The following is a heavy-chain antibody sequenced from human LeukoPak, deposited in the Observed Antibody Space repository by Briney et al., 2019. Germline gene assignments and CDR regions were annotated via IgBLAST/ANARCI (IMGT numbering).Heavy chain of an antibody. V-gene: IGHV4-59*01. CDR3: AGRGNSPNWFDP. J-gene: IGHJ5*02. Sequence: PSETLSLTCTVSGGSISSYYWSWIRQPPGKGLEWIGYIYYSGSTNYNPSLKSRVTISVDTSKNQFSLKLSSVTAADTAVYYCAGRGNSPNWFDPWGQGTLVTVSS. D-gene: IGHD4-23*01. CDR1: GGSISSYY. CDR2: IYYSGST.